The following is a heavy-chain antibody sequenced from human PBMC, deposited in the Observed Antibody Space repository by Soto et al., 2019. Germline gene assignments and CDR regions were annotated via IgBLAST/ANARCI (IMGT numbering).Heavy chain of an antibody. CDR1: GGSISSSSYY. V-gene: IGHV4-39*01. D-gene: IGHD3-16*02. CDR2: IYYSGST. Sequence: QLQLQESGPGLVKPSETLSLTCTVSGGSISSSSYYWGWIRQPPGKGLEWIGSIYYSGSTYYNPSLKSRVTISVTTSKNQFSLKLSFVTAADTAVYYCARVYYDYIWGSYRYTDNFDYGGQGPLVTVSS. CDR3: ARVYYDYIWGSYRYTDNFDY. J-gene: IGHJ4*02.